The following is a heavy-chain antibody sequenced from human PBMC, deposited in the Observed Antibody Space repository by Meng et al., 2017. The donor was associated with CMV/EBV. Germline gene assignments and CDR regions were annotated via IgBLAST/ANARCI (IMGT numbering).Heavy chain of an antibody. CDR1: GFTFSSYS. CDR3: ARAVGETVVPAAASYFDL. V-gene: IGHV3-48*04. Sequence: GGSLRLSCAASGFTFSSYSMNWVRQAPGKGLEWVSYISSSSSTIYYADSVKGRFTTSRDNAKNSLYLQMNSLRAEDTAVYYCARAVGETVVPAAASYFDLWGRGTLVTVSS. CDR2: ISSSSSTI. J-gene: IGHJ2*01. D-gene: IGHD2-2*01.